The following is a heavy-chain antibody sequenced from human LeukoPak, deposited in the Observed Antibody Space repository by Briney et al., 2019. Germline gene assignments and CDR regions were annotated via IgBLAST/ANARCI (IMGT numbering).Heavy chain of an antibody. CDR3: ARDPYYEILTGFSNWFDP. J-gene: IGHJ5*02. D-gene: IGHD3-9*01. V-gene: IGHV3-30*04. CDR1: EFTFSSYA. Sequence: GRSLRLSCAASEFTFSSYAMHWVRQAPGKGLEWVAVISFDGTNKYYTDSVKGRFTISRDNSKNTLYLQMNSLRAEDTADYYCARDPYYEILTGFSNWFDPWGQGTLVTVSS. CDR2: ISFDGTNK.